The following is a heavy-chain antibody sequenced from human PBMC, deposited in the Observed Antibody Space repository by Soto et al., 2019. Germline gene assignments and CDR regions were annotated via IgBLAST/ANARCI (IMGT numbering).Heavy chain of an antibody. J-gene: IGHJ5*02. CDR3: VRDRYSSSGWFDP. CDR2: TYYRSRFFS. V-gene: IGHV6-1*01. Sequence: LSLTCAISGDSVSSYSAAWSWIRQSPSGGLEWLGRTYYRSRFFSDYAESVKSRIIINPDTSKNQFSLQLKSVTPEDTAVYYCVRDRYSSSGWFDPWGQGTLVTVSS. D-gene: IGHD3-10*01. CDR1: GDSVSSYSAA.